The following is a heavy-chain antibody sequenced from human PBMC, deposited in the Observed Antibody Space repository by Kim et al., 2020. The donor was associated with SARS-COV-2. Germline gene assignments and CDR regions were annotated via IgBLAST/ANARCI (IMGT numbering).Heavy chain of an antibody. Sequence: SETLSHTCTVSGGSISSYYWSWIRQPPGKGLEWIGYIYYSGSTNYNPSLKSRVTISVDTSKNQFSLKLSSVTAADTAVYYCASVDGSSTPTEYFQHWGQG. V-gene: IGHV4-59*01. D-gene: IGHD6-13*01. CDR3: ASVDGSSTPTEYFQH. CDR1: GGSISSYY. CDR2: IYYSGST. J-gene: IGHJ1*01.